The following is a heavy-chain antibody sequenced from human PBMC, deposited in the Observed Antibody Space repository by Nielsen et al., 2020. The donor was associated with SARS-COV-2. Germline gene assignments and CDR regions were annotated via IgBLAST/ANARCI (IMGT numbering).Heavy chain of an antibody. V-gene: IGHV4-59*01. J-gene: IGHJ6*02. CDR3: ARAEQQLGYYYYGMDV. CDR2: IYYSGST. CDR1: GGSISSYY. Sequence: SETLSLTCTVSGGSISSYYWSWIRQPPGKGLEWIGYIYYSGSTNYNPSLKSRVTISVDTSKNQFSLKLSSVTAADTAVYYCARAEQQLGYYYYGMDVWGQGTTVTVSS. D-gene: IGHD6-13*01.